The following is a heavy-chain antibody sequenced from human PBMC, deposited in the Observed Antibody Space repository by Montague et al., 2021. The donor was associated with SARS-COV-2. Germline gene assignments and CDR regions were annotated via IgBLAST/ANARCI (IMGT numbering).Heavy chain of an antibody. CDR1: GGSISSYY. Sequence: SETLSLTCTVSGGSISSYYRSWIRQPPGKGLEWIGYIYYSGSTNYNPSLKSRVTISVDTSKNQFSLKLSSVTAADTAVYYCAREVRYYYDSSGPGAFDIWGQGTMVTLSS. D-gene: IGHD3-22*01. CDR3: AREVRYYYDSSGPGAFDI. J-gene: IGHJ3*02. V-gene: IGHV4-59*01. CDR2: IYYSGST.